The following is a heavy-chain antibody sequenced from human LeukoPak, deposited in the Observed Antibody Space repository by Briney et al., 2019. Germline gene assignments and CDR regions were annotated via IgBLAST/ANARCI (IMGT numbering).Heavy chain of an antibody. CDR2: ISSSSSYI. CDR3: ARDRIDCSSTSCSPHFDY. J-gene: IGHJ4*02. Sequence: GGSLRLSCAASGFTFSIYSMNWVRQAPGKGLEWVSSISSSSSYIYYADSVKGRFTISRDNAKNSLYLQMNSLRAEDTAVYYCARDRIDCSSTSCSPHFDYWGQGTLVTVSS. CDR1: GFTFSIYS. V-gene: IGHV3-21*01. D-gene: IGHD2-2*01.